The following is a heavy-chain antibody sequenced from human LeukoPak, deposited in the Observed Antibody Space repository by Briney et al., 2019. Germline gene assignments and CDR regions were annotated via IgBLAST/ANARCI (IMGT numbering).Heavy chain of an antibody. D-gene: IGHD6-13*01. CDR3: ARGGCWYEN. CDR2: IYYTGGT. Sequence: PSETLSLTCTVSGGSINNYYWSWIRQPPGKELEWIGYIYYTGGTNYNPSLKSRVTILVDPSKNQFSLKLSSVTTADTAVYYCARGGCWYENWGQGTLFTVSS. CDR1: GGSINNYY. V-gene: IGHV4-59*01. J-gene: IGHJ4*02.